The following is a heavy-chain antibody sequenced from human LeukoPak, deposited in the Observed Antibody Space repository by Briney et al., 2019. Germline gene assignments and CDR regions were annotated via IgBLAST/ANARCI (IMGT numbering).Heavy chain of an antibody. Sequence: SQTLSLMCTVSGGSVWTNNDFWTWLRQPAGKGLARIGRIYSSGTTHYNPSLNSRVTMSVDTSKNQFSLKLNSATAADTAVYYCARYREAYDHYPHTLDLWGQGTIVTVSS. J-gene: IGHJ3*01. V-gene: IGHV4-61*02. CDR1: GGSVWTNNDF. D-gene: IGHD1-26*01. CDR2: IYSSGTT. CDR3: ARYREAYDHYPHTLDL.